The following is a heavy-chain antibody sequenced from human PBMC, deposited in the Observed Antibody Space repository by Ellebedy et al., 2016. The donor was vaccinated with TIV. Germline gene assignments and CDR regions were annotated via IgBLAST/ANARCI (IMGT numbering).Heavy chain of an antibody. CDR3: ARGLAREYFDY. D-gene: IGHD6-19*01. CDR2: ISSSSSYI. J-gene: IGHJ4*02. Sequence: GESLKISXAASGFTFSSYSMNWVRQAPGKGLEWVSSISSSSSYIYYADSVKGRFTISRDNAKNSLYLQMNSLRAEDTAVYYCARGLAREYFDYWGQGTLVTVSS. CDR1: GFTFSSYS. V-gene: IGHV3-21*01.